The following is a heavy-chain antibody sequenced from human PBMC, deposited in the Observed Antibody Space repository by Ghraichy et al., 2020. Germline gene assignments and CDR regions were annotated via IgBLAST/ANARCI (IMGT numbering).Heavy chain of an antibody. V-gene: IGHV4-39*01. CDR2: ISYSGST. D-gene: IGHD6-19*01. J-gene: IGHJ4*02. CDR3: ARRGYSSAFDD. CDR1: CGSISSSGYY. Sequence: SETLSLTCTVSCGSISSSGYYWGWIRQPPGKGLEWIGTISYSGSTYYSPSLKSRVTISVDTSMNQFSLNLRSMTAADTAVYYCARRGYSSAFDDWGRGTLVTVSS.